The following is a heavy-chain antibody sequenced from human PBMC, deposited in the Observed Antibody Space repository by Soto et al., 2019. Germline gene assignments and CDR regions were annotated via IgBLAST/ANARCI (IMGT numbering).Heavy chain of an antibody. J-gene: IGHJ3*02. V-gene: IGHV3-48*02. CDR2: ISSSSSNI. CDR1: GFTFSSYS. CDR3: ARDIPPYYYDSSGYPDAFDI. D-gene: IGHD3-22*01. Sequence: GGSLRLSCAASGFTFSSYSMNWVRQAPGKGLEWISYISSSSSNIFYADSVKGRFTISRDNAKASLYLQMNSLRDEDTAVYYCARDIPPYYYDSSGYPDAFDIWGQGTMVTVSS.